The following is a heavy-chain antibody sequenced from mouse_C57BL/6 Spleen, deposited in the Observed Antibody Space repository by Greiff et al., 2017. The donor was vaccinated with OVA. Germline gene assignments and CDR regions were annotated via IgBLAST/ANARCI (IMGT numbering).Heavy chain of an antibody. Sequence: VQLKQSGPELVKPGASVKISCKASGYTFTDYYMNWVKQSHGKSLEWIGDINPNNGGTSYNQKFKGKATLTVDKSSSTAYMELRSLTSEDSAVYYCARGRGFAYWGQGTLVTVSA. CDR2: INPNNGGT. CDR3: ARGRGFAY. J-gene: IGHJ3*01. V-gene: IGHV1-26*01. CDR1: GYTFTDYY.